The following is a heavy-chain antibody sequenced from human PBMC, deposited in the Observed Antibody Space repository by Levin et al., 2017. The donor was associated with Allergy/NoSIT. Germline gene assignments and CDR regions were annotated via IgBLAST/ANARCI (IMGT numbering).Heavy chain of an antibody. CDR2: ISYDGSDK. Sequence: GGSLRLSCAASGFSFRSFGMHWVRQAPGKGLEWVAVISYDGSDKYYADSVKSRFTISRDNTKNTPYLQMNSLRSEDAAVYYCAKDVVFGTSSWSLDFWGQGTLVTVSS. V-gene: IGHV3-30*18. CDR3: AKDVVFGTSSWSLDF. J-gene: IGHJ4*02. CDR1: GFSFRSFG. D-gene: IGHD6-13*01.